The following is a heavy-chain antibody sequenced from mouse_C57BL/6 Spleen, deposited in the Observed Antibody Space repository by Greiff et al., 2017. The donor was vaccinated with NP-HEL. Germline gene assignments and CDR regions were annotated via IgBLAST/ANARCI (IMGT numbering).Heavy chain of an antibody. D-gene: IGHD2-3*01. Sequence: VQLQQSGAELVRPGSSVKLSCKASGYTFTSYWMHWVKQRPIQGLEWIGNIDPSDSETHYNQKFKDKATLTVDKSSSTAYMQLSSPTSEDSAVYYCARQDDGYYFDYWGQSTTLTVSS. CDR3: ARQDDGYYFDY. V-gene: IGHV1-52*01. J-gene: IGHJ2*01. CDR2: IDPSDSET. CDR1: GYTFTSYW.